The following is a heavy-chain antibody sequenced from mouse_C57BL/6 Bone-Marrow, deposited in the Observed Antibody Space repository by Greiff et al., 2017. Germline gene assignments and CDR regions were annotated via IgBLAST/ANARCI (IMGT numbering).Heavy chain of an antibody. CDR1: GYTFTSYW. CDR3: ARRRITTVGYFDY. D-gene: IGHD1-1*01. CDR2: IDPNSGGT. V-gene: IGHV1-72*01. J-gene: IGHJ2*01. Sequence: VQLQQPGAELVKPGASVKLSCKASGYTFTSYWMHWVKQRPGRGLEWIGRIDPNSGGTKYNEKFKSKATLTVDKPSSPAYMQLSSLTSEDSAVYYCARRRITTVGYFDYWGQGTTLTVSS.